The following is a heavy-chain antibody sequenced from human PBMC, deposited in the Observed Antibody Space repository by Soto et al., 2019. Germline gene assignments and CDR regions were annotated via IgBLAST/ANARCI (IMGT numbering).Heavy chain of an antibody. J-gene: IGHJ4*02. D-gene: IGHD6-19*01. CDR2: INHSGST. CDR1: GGSISSYY. CDR3: ASTPVAGTDY. V-gene: IGHV4-34*01. Sequence: SETLSLTCTVSGGSISSYYWSWIRQPPGKGLEWIGEINHSGSTNYNPSLKSRVTISVDTSKNQFSLKLSSVTAADTAVYYCASTPVAGTDYWGQGALVTVSS.